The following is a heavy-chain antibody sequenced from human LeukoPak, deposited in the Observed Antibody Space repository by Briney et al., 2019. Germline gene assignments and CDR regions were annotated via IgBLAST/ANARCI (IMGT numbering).Heavy chain of an antibody. J-gene: IGHJ5*02. CDR2: IYHSGST. D-gene: IGHD6-13*01. Sequence: SGTLSLTCTVSAYSISSGYFWGWIRQPPGKGLEWIGNIYHSGSTYYNPSLKSRVTISVDTSKNQFSLKLSSVTAADTAVYYCVRAYSSSWYINWFDPWGQGTLVTVSS. CDR3: VRAYSSSWYINWFDP. CDR1: AYSISSGYF. V-gene: IGHV4-38-2*02.